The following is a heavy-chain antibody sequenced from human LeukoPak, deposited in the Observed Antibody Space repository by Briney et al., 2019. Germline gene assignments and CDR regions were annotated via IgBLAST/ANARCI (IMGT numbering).Heavy chain of an antibody. CDR2: MNPNSGNT. D-gene: IGHD6-13*01. CDR3: ARISQQLVERRFDH. J-gene: IGHJ5*02. V-gene: IGHV1-8*01. Sequence: ASVKVSCKASGYTFTSYDINWVRQAPGQGLEWMGWMNPNSGNTGYAQKFQGRVTMTRNTSISTAYMELSSLRSEDTAVYYCARISQQLVERRFDHWGQGTLVTVSS. CDR1: GYTFTSYD.